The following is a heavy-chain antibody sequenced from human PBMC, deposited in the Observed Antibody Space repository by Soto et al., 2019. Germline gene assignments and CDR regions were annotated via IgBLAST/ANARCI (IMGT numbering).Heavy chain of an antibody. CDR1: GGPIRSYY. J-gene: IGHJ6*03. V-gene: IGHV4-59*01. Sequence: QVQLQESGPGLVKPSETLSLTCTVSGGPIRSYYWSWFRQPPGKGLEWIGYIYYSGSTNYNPSLKSRVTISVDTSKNQFSLKVSSVTAADTAVYYCARHYCSGGSCYLDYYYYMDVWGKGTTVTVSS. CDR2: IYYSGST. CDR3: ARHYCSGGSCYLDYYYYMDV. D-gene: IGHD2-15*01.